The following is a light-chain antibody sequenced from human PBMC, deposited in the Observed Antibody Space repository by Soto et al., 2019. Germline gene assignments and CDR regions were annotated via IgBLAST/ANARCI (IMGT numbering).Light chain of an antibody. V-gene: IGKV1-33*01. CDR1: QGISKF. Sequence: DIQMTQSPSSLSASVGDRVTITCQASQGISKFLNWYQQKPGKAPKLLIFDASDLETGVPSRFSGHRSGTDFSFTISSLQPEDIATHYCQQYDNYPLTFGGGTKVDIK. CDR2: DAS. CDR3: QQYDNYPLT. J-gene: IGKJ4*01.